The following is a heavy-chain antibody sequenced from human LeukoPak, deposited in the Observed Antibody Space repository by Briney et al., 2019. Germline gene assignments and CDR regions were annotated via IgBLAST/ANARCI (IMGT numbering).Heavy chain of an antibody. Sequence: GGSLRLSCAASGFIFSDQNMNWVRQAPGKGLEWVSSISRTSNYIYYADSVKGRFTISRDNANNSLYLQMSSLRAEDTAVYYCAKDPRGYGDLNWFDPWGQGTLATVSS. CDR1: GFIFSDQN. J-gene: IGHJ5*02. D-gene: IGHD4-17*01. CDR2: ISRTSNYI. CDR3: AKDPRGYGDLNWFDP. V-gene: IGHV3-21*04.